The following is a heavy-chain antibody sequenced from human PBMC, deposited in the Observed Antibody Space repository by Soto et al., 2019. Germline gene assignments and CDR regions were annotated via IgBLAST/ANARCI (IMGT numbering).Heavy chain of an antibody. CDR3: AREGYYYDSSGYYSEAFDI. D-gene: IGHD3-22*01. CDR2: INPNSGGT. V-gene: IGHV1-2*04. Sequence: ASVKVSCKASGYTFTGYYMHWVRQAPGQGLEWMGWINPNSGGTNYAQKFQGWVTMTRDTSISTAYMELSRLRSDDTAVYYCAREGYYYDSSGYYSEAFDIWGQGTMVTVSS. CDR1: GYTFTGYY. J-gene: IGHJ3*02.